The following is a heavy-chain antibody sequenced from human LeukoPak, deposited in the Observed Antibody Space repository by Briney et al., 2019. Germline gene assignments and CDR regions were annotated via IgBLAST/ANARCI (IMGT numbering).Heavy chain of an antibody. J-gene: IGHJ6*02. CDR2: IYYSGST. CDR1: GGSISSYY. V-gene: IGHV4-59*08. Sequence: SETLSLTCTVSGGSISSYYWRWIRQPPGKGLEWIGYIYYSGSTNYNPSLKSRVTISVDTSKNQFSLKLSSVTAADTAVYYCARYRSNYGMVVWGLGTTVTVSS. D-gene: IGHD6-19*01. CDR3: ARYRSNYGMVV.